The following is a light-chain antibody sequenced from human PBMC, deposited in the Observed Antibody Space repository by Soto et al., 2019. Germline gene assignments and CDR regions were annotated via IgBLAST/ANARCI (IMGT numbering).Light chain of an antibody. V-gene: IGKV3-20*01. Sequence: EIVLTQSPGTLSLSPGERATLSCRASQSISSTYLSWYQQKPGQAPRLLIYGASTRATGIPDRFSGSGSGTDFTLTISRLEPEDFVVYYCQQYGSSPLMYTFGQGTKLAIK. J-gene: IGKJ2*01. CDR2: GAS. CDR3: QQYGSSPLMYT. CDR1: QSISSTY.